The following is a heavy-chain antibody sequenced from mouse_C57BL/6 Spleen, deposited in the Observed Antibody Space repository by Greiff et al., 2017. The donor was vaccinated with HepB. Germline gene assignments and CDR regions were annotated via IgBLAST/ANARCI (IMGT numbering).Heavy chain of an antibody. CDR3: ARYITTVVAYYFDY. D-gene: IGHD1-1*01. CDR2: ISYSGST. CDR1: GYSITSDY. J-gene: IGHJ2*01. V-gene: IGHV3-8*01. Sequence: VQLKQSGPGLAKPSQTLSLTCSVTGYSITSDYWNWIRKLPGNKLEYMGYISYSGSTYYNPSLKSRISITRDTSKNQYYLQLNSVTTEDTATYYCARYITTVVAYYFDYWGQGTTLTVSS.